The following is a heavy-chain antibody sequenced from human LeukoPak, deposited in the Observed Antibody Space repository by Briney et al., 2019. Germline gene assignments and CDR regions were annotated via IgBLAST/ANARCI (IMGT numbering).Heavy chain of an antibody. CDR2: ISYDGSNK. CDR3: ARDRRRLVTAIKAGLDY. J-gene: IGHJ4*02. D-gene: IGHD2-21*02. Sequence: GGSLRLSCAASGFTFSSYGMHWVRQAPGKGLEWVAVISYDGSNKYYADSVKGRFTISRDNSKNTLYLQMNSLRAEDTAVYYCARDRRRLVTAIKAGLDYWGQGTLVTVSS. CDR1: GFTFSSYG. V-gene: IGHV3-30*03.